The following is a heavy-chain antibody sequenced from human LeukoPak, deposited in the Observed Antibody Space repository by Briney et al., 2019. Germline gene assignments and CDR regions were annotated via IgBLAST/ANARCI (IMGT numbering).Heavy chain of an antibody. D-gene: IGHD6-19*01. CDR1: GFTFSSHA. CDR3: AKDAEIAVAGEPGHFDY. Sequence: GGSLRLSCAASGFTFSSHAMSWVRQAPGKGLEWVSAISGSGGSTYYADSVKGRFTISRDNSKNTLYLQMNSLRAEDTAVYYCAKDAEIAVAGEPGHFDYWGQGTLVTVSS. J-gene: IGHJ4*02. V-gene: IGHV3-23*01. CDR2: ISGSGGST.